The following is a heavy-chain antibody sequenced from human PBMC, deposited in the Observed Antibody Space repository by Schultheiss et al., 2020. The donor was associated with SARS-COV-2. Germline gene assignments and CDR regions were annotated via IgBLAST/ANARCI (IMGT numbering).Heavy chain of an antibody. CDR2: IWYDGSNK. CDR3: ARGGYYDYNWFDP. D-gene: IGHD3-3*01. CDR1: GFTFSSYG. V-gene: IGHV3-33*01. J-gene: IGHJ5*02. Sequence: GGSLRLSCAASGFTFSSYGMHWVRQAPGKGLEWVAVIWYDGSNKYYADSVKGRFTISRDNSKNTLYLQMNSLRAEDTAVYYCARGGYYDYNWFDPWGQGTLVTVSS.